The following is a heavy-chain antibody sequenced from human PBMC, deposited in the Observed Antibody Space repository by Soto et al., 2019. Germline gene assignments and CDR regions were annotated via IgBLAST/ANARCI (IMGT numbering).Heavy chain of an antibody. D-gene: IGHD5-12*01. CDR2: TYYRSKWYN. J-gene: IGHJ6*02. CDR1: GDSVSSNSAA. CDR3: ARGYSGYDTPYYYYYGMDV. V-gene: IGHV6-1*01. Sequence: SQTLSLTCAISGDSVSSNSAAWNWIRQSPSRGLEWLGRTYYRSKWYNDYAVSVKSRITINPDTSKNQFSLQLNSVTPEDTAVYYCARGYSGYDTPYYYYYGMDVWGQETTVTVSS.